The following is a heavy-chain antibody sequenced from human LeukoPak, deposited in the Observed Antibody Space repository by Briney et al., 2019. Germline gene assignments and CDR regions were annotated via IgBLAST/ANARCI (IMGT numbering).Heavy chain of an antibody. V-gene: IGHV3-30*04. CDR2: ISYDGSNK. J-gene: IGHJ4*02. CDR3: ARDRAYLLFDY. CDR1: GFTFSSYA. Sequence: GGSLRLPCAASGFTFSSYAMHWVRQAPGKGLEWVAVISYDGSNKYYADSVKGRFTISRDNSKNTLYLQMNSLRAEDTAVYYCARDRAYLLFDYWGQGTLVTVSS. D-gene: IGHD1-26*01.